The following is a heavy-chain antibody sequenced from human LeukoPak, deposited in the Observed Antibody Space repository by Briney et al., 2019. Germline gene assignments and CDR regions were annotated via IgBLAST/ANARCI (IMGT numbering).Heavy chain of an antibody. Sequence: SVKVSCKASGGTFSSYAISWVRQAPGQGLEWMGRIIPILGIANYAQKFQGRVTITADKSTSTAYMELSRLRSDDTAVYYCARVVYYYGSGSYYDFDYWGQGTLVTVSS. CDR3: ARVVYYYGSGSYYDFDY. J-gene: IGHJ4*02. CDR2: IIPILGIA. CDR1: GGTFSSYA. D-gene: IGHD3-10*01. V-gene: IGHV1-69*04.